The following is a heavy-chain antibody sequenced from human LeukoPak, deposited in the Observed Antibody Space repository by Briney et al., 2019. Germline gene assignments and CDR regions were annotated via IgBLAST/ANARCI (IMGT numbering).Heavy chain of an antibody. CDR2: ISDGAGGRT. CDR1: GFTFSNYA. J-gene: IGHJ4*02. Sequence: GGSLRLSCAASGFTFSNYAMNWVRQAPGKGLEWVSAISDGAGGRTYFTDSVKGRFTISRDNSKNTLYLQLNSLRAEDTAVYYCAKEDVDTSFDYWGQGTLVTVSS. D-gene: IGHD5-18*01. CDR3: AKEDVDTSFDY. V-gene: IGHV3-23*01.